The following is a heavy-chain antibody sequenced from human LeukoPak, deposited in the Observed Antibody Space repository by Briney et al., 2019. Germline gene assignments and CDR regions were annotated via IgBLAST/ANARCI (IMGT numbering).Heavy chain of an antibody. CDR2: SRNKANSYIT. CDR1: GFTFSDHY. Sequence: PGGSLRLSCAASGFTFSDHYMDWVRQAPGKGLEWVGRSRNKANSYITEYAASVKGRFTISRDESKSSLYLQMNTLQIEDAAVYYCTRPYSVVLGAIRYFYFDLWGRGTLVTVSS. J-gene: IGHJ2*01. CDR3: TRPYSVVLGAIRYFYFDL. V-gene: IGHV3-72*01. D-gene: IGHD2-21*01.